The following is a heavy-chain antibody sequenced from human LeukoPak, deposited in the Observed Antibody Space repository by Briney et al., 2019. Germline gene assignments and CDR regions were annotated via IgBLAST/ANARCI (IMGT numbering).Heavy chain of an antibody. D-gene: IGHD2-15*01. CDR3: ASAHRGIVVVVAALGAFDI. Sequence: SETLSLTCTVSGGSISSGGYYWSWIRQHPGKGLEWIGYIYYSGSTYYNPSLKSRVTISVDTSKNQFSLKLSSVTAADTAVYYCASAHRGIVVVVAALGAFDIWGQGTMVTVSS. J-gene: IGHJ3*02. V-gene: IGHV4-31*03. CDR2: IYYSGST. CDR1: GGSISSGGYY.